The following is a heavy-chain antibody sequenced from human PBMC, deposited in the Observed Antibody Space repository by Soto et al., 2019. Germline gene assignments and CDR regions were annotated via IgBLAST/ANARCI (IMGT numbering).Heavy chain of an antibody. Sequence: GGSLRLSCAASGFTFSSYGMHWVRQAPGKGLEWVAVIWYDGSNKYYADSVKGRFTISRDNSKNTLYLQMNSLRAEDTAVYYCAMAENIAAAGTFDYWGQGTLVTVSS. J-gene: IGHJ4*02. CDR1: GFTFSSYG. CDR3: AMAENIAAAGTFDY. V-gene: IGHV3-33*01. D-gene: IGHD6-13*01. CDR2: IWYDGSNK.